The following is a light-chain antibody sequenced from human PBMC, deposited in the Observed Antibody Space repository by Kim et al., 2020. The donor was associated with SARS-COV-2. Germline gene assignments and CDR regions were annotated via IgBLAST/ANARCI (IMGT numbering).Light chain of an antibody. CDR3: QQSNSVPFT. CDR1: QRISTY. Sequence: DIQMTQSPSSLSASVGDRVTITCRASQRISTYLIWYQKKPGEAPKLLIYAASSLQSGVPSRFSGSGSGTDFTLTISSLQPEDSATYYCQQSNSVPFTFGPGTKVDIK. J-gene: IGKJ3*01. CDR2: AAS. V-gene: IGKV1-39*01.